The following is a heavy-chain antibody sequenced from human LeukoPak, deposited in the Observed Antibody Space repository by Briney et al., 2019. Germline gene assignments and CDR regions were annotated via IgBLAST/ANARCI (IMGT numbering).Heavy chain of an antibody. CDR3: ATSSGSYYNGYYYYYGMDV. J-gene: IGHJ6*04. Sequence: ASVKVSCKASGYTFTSYAMHWVRQAPGQRLEWMGWINAGNGNTKYSQTFQGRVTITRDTSASTAYMELSSLRSEDTAVYYCATSSGSYYNGYYYYYGMDVWGKGTTVTVSS. V-gene: IGHV1-3*01. CDR2: INAGNGNT. D-gene: IGHD3-10*01. CDR1: GYTFTSYA.